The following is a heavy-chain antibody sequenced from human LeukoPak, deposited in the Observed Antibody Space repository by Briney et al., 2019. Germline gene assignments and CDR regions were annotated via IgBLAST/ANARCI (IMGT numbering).Heavy chain of an antibody. CDR2: IWYDGSNK. Sequence: GTFLRLSCAASGFTFNSYGMHWVRQAPGKGLEWVAFIWYDGSNKYFADSVKGRFTISRDNSRNTLYLQMNSLRAEDTAVYYCARRVDYWGQGTLVTVSS. CDR3: ARRVDY. CDR1: GFTFNSYG. V-gene: IGHV3-33*01. J-gene: IGHJ4*02.